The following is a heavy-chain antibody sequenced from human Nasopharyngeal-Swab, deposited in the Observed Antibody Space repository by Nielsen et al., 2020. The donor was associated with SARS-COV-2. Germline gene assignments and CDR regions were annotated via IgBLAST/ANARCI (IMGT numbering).Heavy chain of an antibody. D-gene: IGHD6-13*01. CDR2: IYYNGNT. J-gene: IGHJ4*02. V-gene: IGHV4-39*01. Sequence: WIRQPPGKGLEWIGNIYYNGNTYQNPSRKSRLTISVDKSKNQFSLQLSSVTAADTAVYYCVRSSSWYYFDYWAQGTQVTVSS. CDR3: VRSSSWYYFDY.